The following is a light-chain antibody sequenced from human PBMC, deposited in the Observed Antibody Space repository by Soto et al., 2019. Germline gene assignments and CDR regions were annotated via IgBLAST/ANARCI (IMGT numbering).Light chain of an antibody. J-gene: IGLJ3*02. V-gene: IGLV1-40*01. Sequence: QSALTQPPSMSGAPGQRVTISCSGSSSNIGAGYDVHCYQQLPGTATPLIIYGNSHRPSGVPDRFSGSKSGTSASLAITGLQAEYEADYYCQSADSSLSGVGVFGGGTKLTVL. CDR3: QSADSSLSGVGV. CDR1: SSNIGAGYD. CDR2: GNS.